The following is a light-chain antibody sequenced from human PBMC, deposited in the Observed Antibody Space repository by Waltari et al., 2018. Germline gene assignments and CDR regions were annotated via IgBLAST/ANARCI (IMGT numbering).Light chain of an antibody. V-gene: IGLV2-14*01. CDR2: EVS. CDR1: SSDVGGYPY. CDR3: SSYTTSRPWV. J-gene: IGLJ3*02. Sequence: QSALTQPASVSGSPGQSITISCTGTSSDVGGYPYVSWYQQHPGKAPKLMIYEVSNRPAGVSNRVSGSKSGNTASLTISGLQTEDEADYYCSSYTTSRPWVFGGGTKVTVL.